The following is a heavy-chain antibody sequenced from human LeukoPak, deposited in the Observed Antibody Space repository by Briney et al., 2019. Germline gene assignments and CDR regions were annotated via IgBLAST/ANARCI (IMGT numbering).Heavy chain of an antibody. V-gene: IGHV4-31*03. CDR3: ARDIEMEYDFWSGYSSWFDP. CDR1: GGSISSGGYY. Sequence: SETLSLTCTVSGGSISSGGYYWSWIRQHPGKGLEWIGYIYYSGSTYYNPSLKSRVTISVDTSKNQFSLKLSSVTAADTAVYYCARDIEMEYDFWSGYSSWFDPWGQGTLVTVSS. CDR2: IYYSGST. D-gene: IGHD3-3*01. J-gene: IGHJ5*02.